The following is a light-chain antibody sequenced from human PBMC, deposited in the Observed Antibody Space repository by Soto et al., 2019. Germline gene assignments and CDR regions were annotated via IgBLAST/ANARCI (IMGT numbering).Light chain of an antibody. CDR1: ASTIGRNY. Sequence: QSVLTQSPSASGTPWQRVTFSCSGRASTIGRNYVYWYQQLPGTAPKLLIYRNSQRPSGVPDRFSGSKSGTSASLAISGLRSEDEADYYCAAWDDNLSGLYVFGAGTKVTVL. J-gene: IGLJ1*01. CDR3: AAWDDNLSGLYV. V-gene: IGLV1-47*01. CDR2: RNS.